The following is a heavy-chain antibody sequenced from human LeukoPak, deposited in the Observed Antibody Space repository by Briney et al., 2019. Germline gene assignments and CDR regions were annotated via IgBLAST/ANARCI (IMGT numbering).Heavy chain of an antibody. D-gene: IGHD3-10*01. CDR3: ARDGWFGDYNWFDP. J-gene: IGHJ5*02. CDR2: ISSASNTI. CDR1: GFIFSSYS. V-gene: IGHV3-48*01. Sequence: PGGSLRLSCAASGFIFSSYSMNWVRQAPGKGLEWVSYISSASNTIYYADSVKGRFTISRDNAKNSLYLQMNSLRAEDTPMYYCARDGWFGDYNWFDPCGQGTLVTVSS.